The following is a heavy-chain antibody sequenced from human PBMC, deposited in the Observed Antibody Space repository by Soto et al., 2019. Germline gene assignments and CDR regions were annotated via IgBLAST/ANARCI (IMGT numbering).Heavy chain of an antibody. V-gene: IGHV3-21*01. J-gene: IGHJ6*02. CDR2: ISNSRSYI. D-gene: IGHD4-17*01. CDR3: GRKGYGDFGGMDV. CDR1: GFTFSSYS. Sequence: EVQLVESGGGLVKPGGSLRLSCAASGFTFSSYSMNWVRQAPGKGLEWVSSISNSRSYIYYADSVKGRFTISRDNAKNSLYLQMNSLRAEDTAVYYCGRKGYGDFGGMDVWGQGTTVPVSS.